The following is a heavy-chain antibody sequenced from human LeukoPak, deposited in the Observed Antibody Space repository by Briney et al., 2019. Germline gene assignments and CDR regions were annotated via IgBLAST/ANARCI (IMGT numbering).Heavy chain of an antibody. CDR2: FHLDEGT. J-gene: IGHJ4*02. V-gene: IGHV4-4*02. D-gene: IGHD3-3*01. Sequence: SETLSLTRDVSGGSLTSTNWWTGAGPPPGKGLDWIGEFHLDEGTNYNPPLKRRLIIPEERPENSISWRMTSVTAADPAVYYCAREGGFYRLLDYSGQGTLVTVSS. CDR3: AREGGFYRLLDY. CDR1: GGSLTSTNW.